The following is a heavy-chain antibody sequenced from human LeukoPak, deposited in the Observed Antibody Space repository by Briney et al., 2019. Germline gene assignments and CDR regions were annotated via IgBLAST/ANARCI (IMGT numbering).Heavy chain of an antibody. V-gene: IGHV5-51*01. CDR2: IYPGDSDT. CDR1: GYSFTSYW. J-gene: IGHJ4*02. CDR3: ARPALGYCDSTSCYDY. D-gene: IGHD2-2*01. Sequence: GESLKISCKGSGYSFTSYWIAWVRQMPGKGLEWMGIIYPGDSDTRYSPSFQAQVTISADKSISTAYLQWSSLKASDTAMYYYARPALGYCDSTSCYDYWGQGTLVTVSS.